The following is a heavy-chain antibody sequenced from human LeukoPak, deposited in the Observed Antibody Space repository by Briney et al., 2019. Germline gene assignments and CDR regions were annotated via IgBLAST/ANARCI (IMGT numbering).Heavy chain of an antibody. CDR3: ARVGSGWYGGLDY. V-gene: IGHV4-61*02. CDR2: IYTSGST. CDR1: GGSISSGSYY. J-gene: IGHJ4*02. Sequence: SQTLSLTCTVSGGSISSGSYYWSWIRQPAGKGLEWIGRIYTSGSTNCNPSLKSRVTISVDTSKNQFSLKLNSVTAADTAVYYCARVGSGWYGGLDYWGQGTLVTVSS. D-gene: IGHD6-19*01.